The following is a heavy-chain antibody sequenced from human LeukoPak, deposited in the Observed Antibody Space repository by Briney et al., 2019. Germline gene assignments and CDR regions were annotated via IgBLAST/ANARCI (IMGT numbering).Heavy chain of an antibody. CDR3: ARDHPYYDFWSGYQSQFDY. D-gene: IGHD3-3*01. V-gene: IGHV3-30*03. CDR2: ISHDGNKK. Sequence: GGSLRLSCAASGFSLTSNGMHWVRQAPGKGLEWVAFISHDGNKKYYADSVKGRFTISRDNAKNLLYPQMNSLRAEDTAVYYCARDHPYYDFWSGYQSQFDYWGQGTLVTVSS. J-gene: IGHJ4*02. CDR1: GFSLTSNG.